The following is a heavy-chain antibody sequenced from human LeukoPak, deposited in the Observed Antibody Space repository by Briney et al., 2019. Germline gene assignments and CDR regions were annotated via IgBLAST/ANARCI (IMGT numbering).Heavy chain of an antibody. Sequence: SDSLSLPRTLSRGSISSYYRRWIRQPPRRGVEGMGYIYYGGSTNYNPSLKSRVIISVDTSKKQFSLKLSSVTAAETAVYYCARIAATIGADYFDYWGQGTLVTVSS. D-gene: IGHD5-12*01. CDR2: IYYGGST. J-gene: IGHJ4*02. V-gene: IGHV4-59*07. CDR1: RGSISSYY. CDR3: ARIAATIGADYFDY.